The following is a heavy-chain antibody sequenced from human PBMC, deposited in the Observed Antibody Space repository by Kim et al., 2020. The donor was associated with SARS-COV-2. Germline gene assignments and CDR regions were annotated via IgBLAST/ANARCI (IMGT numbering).Heavy chain of an antibody. CDR1: GFTFSSYG. Sequence: GRSLRLSCAASGFTFSSYGMHWVRQAPGKGLEWVAIISYDGNNKYYADSVKGRFTISRDNSKNTLYLQMNSLRAEDTAVYYCAKGASGSYSSYFDYWGQGTLVTVSS. V-gene: IGHV3-30*18. CDR3: AKGASGSYSSYFDY. J-gene: IGHJ4*02. D-gene: IGHD1-26*01. CDR2: ISYDGNNK.